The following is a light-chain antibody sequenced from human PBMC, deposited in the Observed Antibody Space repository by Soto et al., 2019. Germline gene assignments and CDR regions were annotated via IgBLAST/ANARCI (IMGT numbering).Light chain of an antibody. CDR1: QSVSSNY. CDR2: ATS. V-gene: IGKV3-20*01. J-gene: IGKJ2*03. CDR3: QKYGNSPRYS. Sequence: EIVLTQSPGTLSLSLGERATLSCRASQSVSSNYLAWYQQKPGQAPRLLIYATSSSATGIPDRFSGSGSGTDFTLTISIMEPEDFAVYYCQKYGNSPRYSFGQGTKLEIK.